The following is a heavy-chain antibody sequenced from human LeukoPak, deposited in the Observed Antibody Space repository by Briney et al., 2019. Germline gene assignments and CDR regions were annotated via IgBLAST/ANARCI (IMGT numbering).Heavy chain of an antibody. Sequence: GGSLRLSCAASGFTFSNYWLHWVRQAPGKGLVWVSRINGDGSTTTYVDSVKGRFTIYRDNAKNTVYLQMNSLRVEDTAVYYCATVRSGSWDWFDPWGQGTLVTVSS. D-gene: IGHD3-10*01. V-gene: IGHV3-74*01. J-gene: IGHJ5*02. CDR2: INGDGSTT. CDR1: GFTFSNYW. CDR3: ATVRSGSWDWFDP.